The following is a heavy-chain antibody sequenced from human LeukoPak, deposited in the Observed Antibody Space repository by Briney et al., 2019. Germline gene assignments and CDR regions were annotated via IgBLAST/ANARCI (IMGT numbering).Heavy chain of an antibody. CDR3: ASSDPVLRFLVWFRFDY. CDR1: GFTFSSYS. V-gene: IGHV3-21*04. CDR2: ISSSSSYI. D-gene: IGHD3-3*01. J-gene: IGHJ4*02. Sequence: GGSLRLSCAASGFTFSSYSMNWVRQAPGKGLEWVSSISSSSSYIYYADSVKGRFTISRDNAKNSLYLQIHSLRAEDTAVYYCASSDPVLRFLVWFRFDYWGQGTLVTVSS.